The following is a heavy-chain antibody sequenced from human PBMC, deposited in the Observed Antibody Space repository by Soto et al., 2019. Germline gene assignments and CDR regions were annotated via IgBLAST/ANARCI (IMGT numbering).Heavy chain of an antibody. CDR3: ARGKIVVVISGAFDI. CDR1: GGSISGGDYY. J-gene: IGHJ3*02. V-gene: IGHV4-30-4*01. CDR2: IYYSGST. D-gene: IGHD3-22*01. Sequence: TSETLSLTCTVSGGSISGGDYYWSWIRQPPGKGLEWIGYIYYSGSTYYNPSLKSRVTISVDTSKNQFSLKLSSVTAADTAVYYCARGKIVVVISGAFDIWGQGTMVTVSS.